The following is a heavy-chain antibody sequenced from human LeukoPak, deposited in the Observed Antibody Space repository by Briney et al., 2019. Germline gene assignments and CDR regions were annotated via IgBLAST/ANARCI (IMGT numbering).Heavy chain of an antibody. J-gene: IGHJ5*02. D-gene: IGHD3-3*01. Sequence: GGSLRLSCAASGFTFSSYAMHWVRQAPGKGLEWVSSISSSSSYIYYADSVKGRFTISRDNSKNTLYLQMNSLRAEDTAVYYCAKDSSITIFGVVISNWFDPWGQGNLVTVSS. V-gene: IGHV3-21*01. CDR1: GFTFSSYA. CDR3: AKDSSITIFGVVISNWFDP. CDR2: ISSSSSYI.